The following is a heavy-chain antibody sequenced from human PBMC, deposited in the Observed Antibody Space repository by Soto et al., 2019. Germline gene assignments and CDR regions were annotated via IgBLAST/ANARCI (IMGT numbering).Heavy chain of an antibody. Sequence: PGGSLRLSCAASGFTFSSYAMSWVRQAPGKGLEWVSAISGSDGGSTFYADSVKGRFTISRDNSKNTVYLQMNNLRAEDTAVYYCARELSSSFYWGRGTLVTVSS. J-gene: IGHJ4*02. CDR3: ARELSSSFY. CDR1: GFTFSSYA. D-gene: IGHD6-13*01. V-gene: IGHV3-23*01. CDR2: ISGSDGGST.